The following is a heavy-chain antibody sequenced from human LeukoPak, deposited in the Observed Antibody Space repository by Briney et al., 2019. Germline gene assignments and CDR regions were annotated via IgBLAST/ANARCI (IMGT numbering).Heavy chain of an antibody. D-gene: IGHD5/OR15-5a*01. Sequence: PGGTLSLTCAVYGGTFSGYYWHWIRQPPGKGLEWIGEIDHSGSTNYNPSLQSRVTISVDTSKNQFSLKLTSVTAADTAVYYCARGLRVARPERWGQGALVTVSS. V-gene: IGHV4-34*01. CDR3: ARGLRVARPER. J-gene: IGHJ4*02. CDR1: GGTFSGYY. CDR2: IDHSGST.